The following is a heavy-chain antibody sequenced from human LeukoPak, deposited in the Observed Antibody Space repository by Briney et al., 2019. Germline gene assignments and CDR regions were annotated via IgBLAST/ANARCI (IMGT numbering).Heavy chain of an antibody. CDR1: GFTFSSYG. CDR3: AKGAPPYSSGWYPGYFDY. V-gene: IGHV3-30*18. CDR2: ISYDGSNK. J-gene: IGHJ4*02. Sequence: GGSLRLSCAASGFTFSSYGMHWVRQAPGKGLEWVAVISYDGSNKYYADSVKGRFTISRDNSKNTLYLQMSSLRAEDTAVYYCAKGAPPYSSGWYPGYFDYWGQGTLVTVSS. D-gene: IGHD6-19*01.